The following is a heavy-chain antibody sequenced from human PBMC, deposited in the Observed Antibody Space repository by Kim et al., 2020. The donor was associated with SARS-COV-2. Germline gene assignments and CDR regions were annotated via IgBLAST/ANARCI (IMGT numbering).Heavy chain of an antibody. J-gene: IGHJ6*02. V-gene: IGHV1-8*01. Sequence: ASVKVSCKASGYTFTSYDINWVRQATGQGLEWMGWMNPNSGNTGYAQKFQGRVTMTRNTSISTAYMELSSLRSEDTAVYYCARGWATMLRYYYYGMDVWGQGTTVTVSS. CDR1: GYTFTSYD. CDR3: ARGWATMLRYYYYGMDV. D-gene: IGHD3-10*02. CDR2: MNPNSGNT.